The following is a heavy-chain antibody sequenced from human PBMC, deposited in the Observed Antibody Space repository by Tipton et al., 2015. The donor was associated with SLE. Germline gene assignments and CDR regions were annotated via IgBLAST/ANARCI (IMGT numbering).Heavy chain of an antibody. J-gene: IGHJ3*01. CDR2: IYASGST. Sequence: TLSLTCTVSVGSISGSDYYWGGIRQRPGKGLEWIGNIYASGSTFYNPSLKSRVTISVDTSKNQFSLKLSSVTAADTAVYYCARVATMTYPRDAFDVWGQGTLVTVSS. D-gene: IGHD3-22*01. CDR1: VGSISGSDYY. CDR3: ARVATMTYPRDAFDV. V-gene: IGHV4-39*07.